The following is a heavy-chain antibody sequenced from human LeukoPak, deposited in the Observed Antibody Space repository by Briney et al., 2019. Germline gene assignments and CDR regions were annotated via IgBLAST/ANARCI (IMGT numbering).Heavy chain of an antibody. CDR3: AREDRHYYDSSGYYLNWFDP. CDR1: GGSISSGDYY. V-gene: IGHV4-30-4*01. D-gene: IGHD3-22*01. Sequence: SQTLSLTCIVSGGSISSGDYYWSWIRQPPGKGLEWIGYIYHSGSTYYNPSLKSRVTISVDTSKNQFSLELSSVTAADTAVYYCAREDRHYYDSSGYYLNWFDPWGQGILVTVSS. J-gene: IGHJ5*02. CDR2: IYHSGST.